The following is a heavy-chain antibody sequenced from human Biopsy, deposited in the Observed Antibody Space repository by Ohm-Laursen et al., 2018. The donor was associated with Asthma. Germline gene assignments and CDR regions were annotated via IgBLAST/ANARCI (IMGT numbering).Heavy chain of an antibody. Sequence: SLRLSCAASGFTLTTYAIHWVRQAPGKGLEWVAVISYDGSTKYSADSVKGRFIVSRDISKNILSLQMNSLRPEDTAMYYCARDVVWFREVGGMDVWGQGTTVTVSS. CDR1: GFTLTTYA. CDR2: ISYDGSTK. J-gene: IGHJ6*02. CDR3: ARDVVWFREVGGMDV. V-gene: IGHV3-30*03. D-gene: IGHD3-10*01.